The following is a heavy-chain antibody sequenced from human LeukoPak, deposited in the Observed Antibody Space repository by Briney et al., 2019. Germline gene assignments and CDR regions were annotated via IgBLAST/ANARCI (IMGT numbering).Heavy chain of an antibody. CDR2: ISSSSSYI. V-gene: IGHV3-21*04. CDR3: VKDTRPSIADLFDY. D-gene: IGHD6-6*01. Sequence: GGSLRLSCAASGFTFSSYSMNWVRQAPGKGLEWVSSISSSSSYIYYADSVKGRFTISRDNAKNSLYLQMNSLRAEDTALYYCVKDTRPSIADLFDYWGQGSLVTVSS. CDR1: GFTFSSYS. J-gene: IGHJ4*02.